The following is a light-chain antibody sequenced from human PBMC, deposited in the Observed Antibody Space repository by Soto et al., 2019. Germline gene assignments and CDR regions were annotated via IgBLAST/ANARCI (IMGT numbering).Light chain of an antibody. CDR1: QSISSY. CDR2: AAS. J-gene: IGKJ1*01. V-gene: IGKV1-39*01. Sequence: DIHMTQSPSSLSASVGYRVTITCRASQSISSYLNWYQQKPVKAPKLLIYAASSLQSGVPSRFSGSGSATDFTLPISRLHTPDFAVYYCQHYDRAHMWTFGQGTKVDIK. CDR3: QHYDRAHMWT.